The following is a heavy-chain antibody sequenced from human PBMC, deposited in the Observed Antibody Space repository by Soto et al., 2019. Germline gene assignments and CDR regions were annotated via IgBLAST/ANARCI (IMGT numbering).Heavy chain of an antibody. CDR1: GFTFSSYS. J-gene: IGHJ3*02. Sequence: EVQLVESGGGLVQPGGSLRLSCAASGFTFSSYSMNWVRQAPGKGLEWVSYISSSSSTIYYAESVKCRFTISRDNAKNALYLQMSSLRDEDTAVYYCARDSPVLLWFGELLSSAFDIWGQGTMVTVSS. V-gene: IGHV3-48*02. CDR3: ARDSPVLLWFGELLSSAFDI. CDR2: ISSSSSTI. D-gene: IGHD3-10*01.